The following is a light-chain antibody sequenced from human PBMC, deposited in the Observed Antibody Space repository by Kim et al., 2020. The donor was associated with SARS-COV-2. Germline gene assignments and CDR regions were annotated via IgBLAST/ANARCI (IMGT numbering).Light chain of an antibody. V-gene: IGKV2-30*01. CDR1: QSLVYSDGHPY. CDR3: MQGSQWPYS. CDR2: KVS. J-gene: IGKJ2*03. Sequence: LASISCRASQSLVYSDGHPYLTLSQQRPGQSPRRLIYKVSNRDSGVPDRFSGSGSGTDFTLKISRVEAEDVGVYYCMQGSQWPYSFGQGTKLEI.